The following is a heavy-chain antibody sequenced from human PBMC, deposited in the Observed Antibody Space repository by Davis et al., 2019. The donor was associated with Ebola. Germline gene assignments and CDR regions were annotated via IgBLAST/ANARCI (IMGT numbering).Heavy chain of an antibody. CDR2: IDPSDSYT. J-gene: IGHJ4*02. Sequence: PGGSLRLSSKGSGYSFTSYWISWVRQMPGKGLEWMGRIDPSDSYTNYSPSFQGHVTISADKSISTAYLQWSSLKASDTAMYYCARLSYDYSNSLRGAAVDYWGQGTLVTVSS. D-gene: IGHD4-11*01. CDR3: ARLSYDYSNSLRGAAVDY. V-gene: IGHV5-10-1*01. CDR1: GYSFTSYW.